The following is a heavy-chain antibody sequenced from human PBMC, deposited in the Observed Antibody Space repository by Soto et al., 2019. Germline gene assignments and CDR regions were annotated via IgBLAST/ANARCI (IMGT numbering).Heavy chain of an antibody. V-gene: IGHV1-69*06. CDR1: GGPFSSYA. D-gene: IGHD5-18*01. CDR2: IVPIFGRA. Sequence: QVQLVQSGAEVKKPGSSVTVSCKASGGPFSSYATSWVRQAPGQGLEWMGGIVPIFGRATYAQKFPGTVTISAVNSTIEAYRELSSLRSEDTAVYYSAVDKATVTRGGSYSYYGLDVWGQGTTVTVSS. CDR3: AVDKATVTRGGSYSYYGLDV. J-gene: IGHJ6*02.